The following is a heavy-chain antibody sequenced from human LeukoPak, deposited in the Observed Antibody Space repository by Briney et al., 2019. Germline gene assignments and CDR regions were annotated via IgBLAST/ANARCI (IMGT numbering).Heavy chain of an antibody. CDR3: ASHTVTMVRGVIITNWFDP. Sequence: SVKVSCKASGGTFSSYAISWVRQAPGQGLEWMGGIIPILGTANYAQKFPGRVTITTDESTSTAYMELSSLRSEDTAVYYCASHTVTMVRGVIITNWFDPWGQGTLVTVS. J-gene: IGHJ5*02. CDR2: IIPILGTA. CDR1: GGTFSSYA. V-gene: IGHV1-69*05. D-gene: IGHD3-10*01.